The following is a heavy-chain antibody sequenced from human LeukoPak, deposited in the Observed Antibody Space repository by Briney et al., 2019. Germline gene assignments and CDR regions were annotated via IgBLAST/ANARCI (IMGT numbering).Heavy chain of an antibody. D-gene: IGHD4-17*01. J-gene: IGHJ5*02. CDR1: GGTFSSYA. V-gene: IGHV1-2*02. CDR3: ARDDSGDYGWFDP. Sequence: GASVKVSCKASGGTFSSYAISWVRQAPGQGLEWMGWINPNSGGTNYAQKFQGRVTMTRDTSISTAYMELSRLRSDDTAVYYCARDDSGDYGWFDPWGQGTLVTVSS. CDR2: INPNSGGT.